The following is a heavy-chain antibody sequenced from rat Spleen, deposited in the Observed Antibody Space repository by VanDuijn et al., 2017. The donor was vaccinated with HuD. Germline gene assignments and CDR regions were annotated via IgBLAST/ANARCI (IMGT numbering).Heavy chain of an antibody. J-gene: IGHJ2*01. Sequence: QVQLKESGPGLVQPSQTLSLTCTVSGFSLTSYNVNSVRQSAGKGLDWMGIIWSGGTTDYNSVLKSRLSISRDTPKSQLFLKMNSPQTEDTATYYCVREYFGPFDYWGQGVMVTVSA. CDR3: VREYFGPFDY. CDR2: IWSGGTT. CDR1: GFSLTSYN. V-gene: IGHV2-30*01. D-gene: IGHD4-6*01.